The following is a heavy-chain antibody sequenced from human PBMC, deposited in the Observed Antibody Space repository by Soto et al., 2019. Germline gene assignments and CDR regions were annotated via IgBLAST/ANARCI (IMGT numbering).Heavy chain of an antibody. V-gene: IGHV1-18*04. Sequence: ASVKVSCKASGYTFTSYGISWVRQAPGQGLEWMGWISAYNGNTNYAQKLQGRVTMTTDTSTSTAYMELRSLRSDDTAVYYCARDGERYCSGGSCYPGRGQGTLVTVSS. CDR3: ARDGERYCSGGSCYPG. J-gene: IGHJ4*02. CDR1: GYTFTSYG. D-gene: IGHD2-15*01. CDR2: ISAYNGNT.